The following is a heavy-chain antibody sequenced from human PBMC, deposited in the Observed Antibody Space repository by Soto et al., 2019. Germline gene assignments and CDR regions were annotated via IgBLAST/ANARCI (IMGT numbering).Heavy chain of an antibody. CDR3: ARDFLTRTPLGSANAQFSYYGMDG. D-gene: IGHD3-9*01. CDR1: GYTFISYA. J-gene: IGHJ6*02. CDR2: VSPYSGNT. Sequence: ASVKVSCKASGYTFISYAISWVRQVPGQGLEWMGRVSPYSGNTDSAQKFQGRVTMTTDTSTNTAYMDLRNLRSDDTAVYFCARDFLTRTPLGSANAQFSYYGMDGWGQGTTVTVSS. V-gene: IGHV1-18*01.